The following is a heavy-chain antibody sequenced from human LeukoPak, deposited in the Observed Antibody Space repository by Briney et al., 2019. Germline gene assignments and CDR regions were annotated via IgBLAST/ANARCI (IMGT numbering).Heavy chain of an antibody. D-gene: IGHD3-22*01. V-gene: IGHV1-69*13. CDR2: IIPILGTA. Sequence: SVKVSCKASGGTFSSYAISWVRQAPGQGLEWMGGIIPILGTANYAQKFQGRVTITADESTSTAYMELSSLRSEDTAVYYCARDRIPQYYYDSSGYYPDAFDIWGQGTMVTVSS. CDR1: GGTFSSYA. J-gene: IGHJ3*02. CDR3: ARDRIPQYYYDSSGYYPDAFDI.